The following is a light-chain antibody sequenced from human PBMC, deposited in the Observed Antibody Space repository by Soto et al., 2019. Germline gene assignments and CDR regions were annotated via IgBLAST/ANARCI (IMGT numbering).Light chain of an antibody. Sequence: EIVMTQSPATLSVSPGERATLSCRASQSGSSNLPWYQQKPGQAPRLIIYGAANRDTCIPARFSGSGSGTDFTLTIGGLQSEAFAVYYCQQYNNCPPLTFGGETQVEIK. J-gene: IGKJ4*01. CDR1: QSGSSN. V-gene: IGKV3-15*01. CDR3: QQYNNCPPLT. CDR2: GAA.